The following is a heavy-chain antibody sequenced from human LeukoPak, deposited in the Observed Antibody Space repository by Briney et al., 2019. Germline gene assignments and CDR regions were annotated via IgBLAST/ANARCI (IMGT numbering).Heavy chain of an antibody. CDR3: ARLSTVTTSFDY. CDR1: GGSISSGSDY. J-gene: IGHJ4*02. V-gene: IGHV4-61*02. D-gene: IGHD4-17*01. CDR2: IYTSGTT. Sequence: PSETLSLTCTVSGGSISSGSDYWSWIRQPAGKGLEWIGRIYTSGTTHYNPSLKSRVTMSVDTSKNQFSLKLSSVTAADTAVYYCARLSTVTTSFDYWGQGTLVTVSS.